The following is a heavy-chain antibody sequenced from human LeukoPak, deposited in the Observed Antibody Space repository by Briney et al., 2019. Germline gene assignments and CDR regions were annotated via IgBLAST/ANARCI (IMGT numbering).Heavy chain of an antibody. CDR2: ISSSSNYI. V-gene: IGHV3-21*01. Sequence: KTGGSLRVSCAASGFTFSGYSMNWVRQAPGKGLEWVSSISSSSNYIHYADSVKGRFTISRDNAKSSLYLQVNSLRAEDTAVYYCAAFATSSAQWANFDFWGQGTLVTVSS. J-gene: IGHJ4*02. CDR3: AAFATSSAQWANFDF. D-gene: IGHD6-19*01. CDR1: GFTFSGYS.